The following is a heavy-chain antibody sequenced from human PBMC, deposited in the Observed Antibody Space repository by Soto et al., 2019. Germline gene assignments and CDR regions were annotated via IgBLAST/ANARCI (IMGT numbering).Heavy chain of an antibody. Sequence: GASVKVSCKASGGTFSSYAISWVRQAPGQGLEWMGWIIPYNGNTNYAQKLQGRVTMTTDTSTSTAYMELRSLRSDDTAVYYCARDTSRSYYYYYMDVWGKGTTVTVSS. V-gene: IGHV1-18*01. CDR2: IIPYNGNT. D-gene: IGHD2-2*01. CDR3: ARDTSRSYYYYYMDV. CDR1: GGTFSSYA. J-gene: IGHJ6*03.